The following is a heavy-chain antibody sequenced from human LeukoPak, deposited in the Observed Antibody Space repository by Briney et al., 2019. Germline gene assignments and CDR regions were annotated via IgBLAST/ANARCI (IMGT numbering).Heavy chain of an antibody. CDR2: ISSSSSYK. CDR1: GFTFSSYS. V-gene: IGHV3-21*01. J-gene: IGHJ4*02. D-gene: IGHD5-18*01. CDR3: ARARGYSYGYVY. Sequence: GGSLRLSCAASGFTFSSYSTNWVRQAPGKGLEWVSSISSSSSYKYYADSVKGRFTISRDNAKNSLYLQMNSLRAEDTAVYYCARARGYSYGYVYWGQGTLVTVSS.